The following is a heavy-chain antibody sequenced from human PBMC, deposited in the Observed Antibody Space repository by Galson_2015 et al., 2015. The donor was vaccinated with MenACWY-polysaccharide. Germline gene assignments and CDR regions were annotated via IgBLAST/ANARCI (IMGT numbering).Heavy chain of an antibody. V-gene: IGHV3-11*01. CDR3: ARTSRYCSGGSCYLEKGGDY. Sequence: SLRLSCAASGFTFSDYYMSWIRQAPGKGLEWVSYISSSGSTIYYADSVKGRFTISRDNAKNSLYLQMNSLRAEDTAVYYCARTSRYCSGGSCYLEKGGDYWGQGTLVTVSS. CDR1: GFTFSDYY. J-gene: IGHJ4*02. CDR2: ISSSGSTI. D-gene: IGHD2-15*01.